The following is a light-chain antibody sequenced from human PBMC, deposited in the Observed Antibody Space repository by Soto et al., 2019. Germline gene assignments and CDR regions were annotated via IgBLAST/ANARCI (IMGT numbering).Light chain of an antibody. J-gene: IGLJ1*01. CDR2: EVN. CDR1: SSDVGSYNL. Sequence: QSVLTQPASVSGSPGQSITISCTGGSSDVGSYNLVSWYQQHPGKAPKLMIYEVNKRPSGVSKRFSGSKSGNTASLTISGLQPEDEADYFCCSYAGSNLYVLGTGTKVTVL. CDR3: CSYAGSNLYV. V-gene: IGLV2-23*02.